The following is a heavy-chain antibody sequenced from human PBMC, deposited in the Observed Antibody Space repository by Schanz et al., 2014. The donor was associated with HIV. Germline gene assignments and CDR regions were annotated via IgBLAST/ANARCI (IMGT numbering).Heavy chain of an antibody. V-gene: IGHV3-7*01. CDR2: IKEGGSVI. Sequence: EVVLVESGGGLVQPGGSLRLSCAASGFRFSRDWMTWVRQAPGMGLEWVANIKEGGSVINYVDSVKGRFTISRDNVKNSLFLQMNSLRAEDTAMYYCARDVGAGANDYWGQGTLVTVSS. CDR1: GFRFSRDW. J-gene: IGHJ4*02. CDR3: ARDVGAGANDY. D-gene: IGHD1-26*01.